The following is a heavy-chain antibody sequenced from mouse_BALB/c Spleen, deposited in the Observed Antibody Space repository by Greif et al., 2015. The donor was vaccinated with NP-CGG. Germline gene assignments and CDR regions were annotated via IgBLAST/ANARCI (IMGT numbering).Heavy chain of an antibody. D-gene: IGHD2-12*01. CDR1: GYTFTDYA. Sequence: VQLQQSGAELVRPGVSVKISCKGSGYTFTDYAMHWVKQSNAKSLEWIGVISTYYGDASYNQKFKGKATMTVDKSSSTSYMELARLTSEDSSIYFCARRGPTTIYSIDYWCQGTSVTFSS. V-gene: IGHV1S137*01. CDR2: ISTYYGDA. J-gene: IGHJ4*01. CDR3: ARRGPTTIYSIDY.